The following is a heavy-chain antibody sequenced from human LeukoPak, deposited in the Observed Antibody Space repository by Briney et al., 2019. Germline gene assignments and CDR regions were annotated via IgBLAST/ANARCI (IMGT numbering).Heavy chain of an antibody. J-gene: IGHJ3*02. D-gene: IGHD6-13*01. CDR3: ARRGRIAAAGSDDAFDI. Sequence: GKSLKISCKGSGYSFTSYWIGWVRQMPGKGLEWMGIIYPGDSDTRYSPSFQGQVTISADKSISTAYLQWSSLKASDTAMYYCARRGRIAAAGSDDAFDIWGQGTMVTVSS. CDR2: IYPGDSDT. V-gene: IGHV5-51*01. CDR1: GYSFTSYW.